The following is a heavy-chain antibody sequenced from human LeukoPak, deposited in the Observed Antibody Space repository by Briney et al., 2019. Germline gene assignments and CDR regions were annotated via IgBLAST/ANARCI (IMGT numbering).Heavy chain of an antibody. Sequence: SETLSLTCTVSGGSISSSSYYWGWIRQPPGKGLEWIGSIYYSGSTYYNPSLKSRVTISVDTSKNQFSLKLSSVTAADTAVYYCARDLYSDGLYGNWFDPWGQGTLVTVSS. CDR3: ARDLYSDGLYGNWFDP. CDR2: IYYSGST. J-gene: IGHJ5*02. CDR1: GGSISSSSYY. V-gene: IGHV4-39*07. D-gene: IGHD3-10*01.